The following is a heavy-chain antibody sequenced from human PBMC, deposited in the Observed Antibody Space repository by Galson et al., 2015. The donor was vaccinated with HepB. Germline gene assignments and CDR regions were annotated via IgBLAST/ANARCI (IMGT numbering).Heavy chain of an antibody. CDR1: GFSLSTSRVG. CDR3: AHRLGAGSGKSGVVYYFDY. Sequence: PALVKPTQPLTLTCTFSGFSLSTSRVGVGWIRRPPGKALEWLALIYWDDDKRYSPSLKSRLTITKDTSKNQVVLTMTNMDPVDTATYYCAHRLGAGSGKSGVVYYFDYWGQGTLVTVSS. D-gene: IGHD2-15*01. V-gene: IGHV2-5*02. J-gene: IGHJ4*02. CDR2: IYWDDDK.